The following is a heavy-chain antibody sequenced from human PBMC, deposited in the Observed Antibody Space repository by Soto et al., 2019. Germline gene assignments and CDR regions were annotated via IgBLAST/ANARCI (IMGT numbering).Heavy chain of an antibody. CDR3: ARGDCVGGTCYSLAGSFYYYMDV. D-gene: IGHD2-15*01. CDR1: GFTFSNYW. J-gene: IGHJ6*03. Sequence: EVQLVESGGGLVQPGGSLRLSCAASGFTFSNYWMYWVRQAPGKGLEWVSRINSDGSVSSHADAVRGRLTISRDNVNNTLYLHMDSLRAEVTAVYFCARGDCVGGTCYSLAGSFYYYMDVWGKGPRVSVFS. V-gene: IGHV3-74*02. CDR2: INSDGSVS.